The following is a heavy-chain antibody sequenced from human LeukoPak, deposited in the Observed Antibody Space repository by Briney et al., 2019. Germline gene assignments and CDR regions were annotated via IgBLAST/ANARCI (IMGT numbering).Heavy chain of an antibody. CDR3: ARLGRTYYDFWSGP. J-gene: IGHJ5*02. Sequence: PSETLSLTCTVSGGSISSSTYYWGWIRQPPGKGLEWIGTIYYRGSTYYNPSLKSRVTISVDTSKNQFSLKLTSVTAADTAVYYCARLGRTYYDFWSGPWRQGTLVTVSS. CDR2: IYYRGST. V-gene: IGHV4-39*01. D-gene: IGHD3-3*01. CDR1: GGSISSSTYY.